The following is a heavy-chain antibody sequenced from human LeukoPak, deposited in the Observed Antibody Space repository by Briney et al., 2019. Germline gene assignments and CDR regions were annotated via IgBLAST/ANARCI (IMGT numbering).Heavy chain of an antibody. Sequence: GGSLRLSCAASGFTFSSYGMHWVRQAPGKGLEWVAVIWYDGSNKYYADSVKGRFTISRDNSKNTLYLQMNSLRAEDTAVYYCARDPYGGNPAGYFDYWGQGTLVTVSS. CDR1: GFTFSSYG. J-gene: IGHJ4*02. V-gene: IGHV3-33*01. D-gene: IGHD4-23*01. CDR2: IWYDGSNK. CDR3: ARDPYGGNPAGYFDY.